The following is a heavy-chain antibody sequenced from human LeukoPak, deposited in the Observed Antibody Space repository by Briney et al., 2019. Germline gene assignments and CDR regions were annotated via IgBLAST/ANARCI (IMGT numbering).Heavy chain of an antibody. CDR3: AGDLISGSGSLGY. CDR1: GFTFSTFA. V-gene: IGHV3-74*01. D-gene: IGHD3-10*01. CDR2: INTNGSPT. J-gene: IGHJ4*02. Sequence: GGSLRLSCAASGFTFSTFAMIWVRQPPGKGLVWVSRINTNGSPTQYADSVKGRFTISRDNAKNTLYLQMNSLRAEDTAVYYCAGDLISGSGSLGYWGQGTLVTVSS.